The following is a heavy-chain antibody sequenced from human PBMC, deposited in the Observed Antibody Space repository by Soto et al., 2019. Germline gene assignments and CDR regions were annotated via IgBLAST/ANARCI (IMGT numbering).Heavy chain of an antibody. V-gene: IGHV4-59*01. J-gene: IGHJ3*02. CDR1: GGSISSYY. D-gene: IGHD2-21*01. Sequence: PSETLSLTCTVSGGSISSYYWSWIRQPPGKGLEWIGYIYYSGSTNYNPSLKSRVTISVDTSKNQFSLKLSSVTAADTAVYYCARGYEVDGYNCGAFDIWGQGTMVTVSS. CDR2: IYYSGST. CDR3: ARGYEVDGYNCGAFDI.